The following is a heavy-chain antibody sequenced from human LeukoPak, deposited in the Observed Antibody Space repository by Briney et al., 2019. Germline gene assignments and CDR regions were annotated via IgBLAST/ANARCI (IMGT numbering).Heavy chain of an antibody. V-gene: IGHV3-7*03. CDR2: IRQDGSQK. Sequence: PGGSLRLSCAASGFTFSSYWMSWVRQAPGKGLEWVATIRQDGSQKYYVDSVKGRFTISRDNAKNSLYLQMNSLRAEDTAVYYCAKGYCSSTSCSFDYWGQGTLVTVSS. CDR3: AKGYCSSTSCSFDY. CDR1: GFTFSSYW. J-gene: IGHJ4*02. D-gene: IGHD2-2*01.